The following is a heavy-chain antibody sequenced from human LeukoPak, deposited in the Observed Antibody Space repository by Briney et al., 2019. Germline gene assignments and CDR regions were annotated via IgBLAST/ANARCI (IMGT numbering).Heavy chain of an antibody. D-gene: IGHD2-2*02. J-gene: IGHJ3*02. CDR3: ATDKYPFSAFDI. Sequence: ASVKVSCKVSGYTLTELSMHWVRQAPGKGLEWMGGFDPEDGETIYAQKFQGRVTVTEDTSTDTAYMELSSLRSEDTAVYYCATDKYPFSAFDIWGQGTMVTVSS. V-gene: IGHV1-24*01. CDR2: FDPEDGET. CDR1: GYTLTELS.